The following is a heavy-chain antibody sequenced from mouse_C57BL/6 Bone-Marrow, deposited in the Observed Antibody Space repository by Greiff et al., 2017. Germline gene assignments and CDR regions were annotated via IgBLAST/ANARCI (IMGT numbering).Heavy chain of an antibody. V-gene: IGHV5-17*01. CDR3: ALITTAFYYAMDY. Sequence: EVNVVESGGGLVKPGGSLKLSCAASGFTFSDYGMHWVRQAPEKGLEWVAYISSGSSTIYYADTVKGRFTISRDNAKNTLFLQMTSLRSEDTAMYYCALITTAFYYAMDYWGQGTSVTVSS. CDR2: ISSGSSTI. D-gene: IGHD1-1*01. J-gene: IGHJ4*01. CDR1: GFTFSDYG.